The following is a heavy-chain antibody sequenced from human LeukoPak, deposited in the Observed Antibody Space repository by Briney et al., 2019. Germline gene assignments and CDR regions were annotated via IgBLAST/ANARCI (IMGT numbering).Heavy chain of an antibody. CDR2: IYYSGST. D-gene: IGHD3-10*01. J-gene: IGHJ4*02. V-gene: IGHV4-39*01. CDR1: GGSISSSVYY. CDR3: ARSGTTMVRGVMSFDY. Sequence: SETLSLTCTVSGGSISSSVYYWGWIRQPPGKGLEWIGSIYYSGSTYYNPSLKSRVTISVDTSKNQFSLKLSSVTAADTAVYYCARSGTTMVRGVMSFDYWGQGTLVTVSS.